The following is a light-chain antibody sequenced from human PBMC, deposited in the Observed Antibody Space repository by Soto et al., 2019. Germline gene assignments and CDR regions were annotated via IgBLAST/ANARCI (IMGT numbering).Light chain of an antibody. Sequence: DVVMTQSPLSLPVTLGQPASISCRSSQSLVYSDGNTYLNWFHQRPGQSPRRLIYKVSNRDSGVPDRFRGGGSGTDFTLKISRVEAEDVGVYYCMQGTYWPRLTFGGGTKVEIK. J-gene: IGKJ4*01. CDR1: QSLVYSDGNTY. CDR2: KVS. CDR3: MQGTYWPRLT. V-gene: IGKV2-30*01.